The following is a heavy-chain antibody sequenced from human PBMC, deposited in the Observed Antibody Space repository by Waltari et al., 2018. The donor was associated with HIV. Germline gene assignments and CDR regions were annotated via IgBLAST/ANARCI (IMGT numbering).Heavy chain of an antibody. CDR1: GFTFDDYA. J-gene: IGHJ5*02. CDR2: ISGNSGST. D-gene: IGHD5-18*01. V-gene: IGHV3-9*01. CDR3: ARGVDTASGIDP. Sequence: EVQLVESGGGLVQPGRSLRLSCAASGFTFDDYAMPWVRQAPGKGLEWVSGISGNSGSTGYADSVKGRFTISRDNAKNSLYLQMNSLRAEDTALYYCARGVDTASGIDPWGQGTLVTVSS.